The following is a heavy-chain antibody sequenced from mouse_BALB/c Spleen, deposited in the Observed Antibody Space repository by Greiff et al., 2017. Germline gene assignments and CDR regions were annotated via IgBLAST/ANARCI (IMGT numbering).Heavy chain of an antibody. CDR2: IYPGDGDT. CDR3: ARGDYDY. J-gene: IGHJ2*01. Sequence: QVHVKQSGAELARPGASVKLSCKASGYTFTSYWMQWVKQRPGQGLEWIGAIYPGDGDTRYTQKFKGKATLTADKSSSTAYMQLSSLASEDSAVYYCARGDYDYWGQGTTLTVSS. V-gene: IGHV1-87*01. CDR1: GYTFTSYW.